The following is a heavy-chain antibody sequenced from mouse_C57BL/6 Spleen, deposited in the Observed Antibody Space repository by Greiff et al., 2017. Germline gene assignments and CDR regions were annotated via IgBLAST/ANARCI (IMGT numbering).Heavy chain of an antibody. J-gene: IGHJ1*03. V-gene: IGHV1-53*01. D-gene: IGHD1-1*01. CDR3: ARFPYYYGSSYWYFDV. Sequence: VQLQQSGTELVKPGASVKLSCKASGYTFTSYWMHWVKQRPGQGLEWIGNINPSNGGTNYNEKFKSKATLTVDKSSSTAYMQLSSLTSEDSAVYYCARFPYYYGSSYWYFDVWGTGTTVTVSS. CDR1: GYTFTSYW. CDR2: INPSNGGT.